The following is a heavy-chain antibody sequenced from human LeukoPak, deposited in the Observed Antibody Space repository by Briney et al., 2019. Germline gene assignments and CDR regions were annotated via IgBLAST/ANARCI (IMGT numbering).Heavy chain of an antibody. V-gene: IGHV3-53*05. CDR3: AKDRAYVAMVRGVLDY. D-gene: IGHD3-10*01. CDR1: GFTVSSNY. Sequence: GGSLRLSCAASGFTVSSNYMTWVRQAPGKGLEWVSVIYSGGSTYYADSVKGRFTISRDNSKDTLYLQMNSLRADDTAVYYCAKDRAYVAMVRGVLDYWGQGTLVTVSS. J-gene: IGHJ4*02. CDR2: IYSGGST.